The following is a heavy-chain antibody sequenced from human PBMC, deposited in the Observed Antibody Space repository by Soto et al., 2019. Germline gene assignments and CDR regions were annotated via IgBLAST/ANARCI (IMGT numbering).Heavy chain of an antibody. D-gene: IGHD2-21*02. CDR3: AKDDFTDRGDDYFDY. V-gene: IGHV3-23*01. Sequence: GVSLRRSCAASGFTFSSYAMSWVRQAPGKGLEWVSAISASGDITWYADSVKGRLSISRDNSKNTLYLQLNSLRFEDTAVYYCAKDDFTDRGDDYFDYWGPGTLVTVSS. CDR2: ISASGDIT. CDR1: GFTFSSYA. J-gene: IGHJ4*02.